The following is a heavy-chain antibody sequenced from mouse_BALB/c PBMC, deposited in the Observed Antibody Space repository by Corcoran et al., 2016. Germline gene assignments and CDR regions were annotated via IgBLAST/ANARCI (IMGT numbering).Heavy chain of an antibody. CDR2: IYWDDDK. Sequence: QVTLKEFGPGILQPSQTLSLTCSFSGFSLSTSGMGVSWIRQPSGKGLEWLAHIYWDDDKRYNPSLQSRLTISKDTSSNQVFLKITSVDTADTATYYCARSKVFYAMDYWGQGTSVTVS. J-gene: IGHJ4*01. CDR3: ARSKVFYAMDY. V-gene: IGHV8-12*01. CDR1: GFSLSTSGMG.